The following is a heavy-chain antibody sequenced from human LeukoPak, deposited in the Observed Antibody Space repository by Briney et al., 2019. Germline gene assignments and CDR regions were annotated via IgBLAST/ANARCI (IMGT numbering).Heavy chain of an antibody. CDR2: IYTSGST. CDR3: ARESNDGSGYYPL. CDR1: GGSISSGSYY. D-gene: IGHD3-22*01. Sequence: SETLSLTCTVSGGSISSGSYYWSWIRPPAGKGLEWIGRIYTSGSTNYNPSLKSRVTISVDTSKNQFSLKLSSVTAADTAVYYCARESNDGSGYYPLWGQGTLVTVSS. V-gene: IGHV4-61*02. J-gene: IGHJ4*02.